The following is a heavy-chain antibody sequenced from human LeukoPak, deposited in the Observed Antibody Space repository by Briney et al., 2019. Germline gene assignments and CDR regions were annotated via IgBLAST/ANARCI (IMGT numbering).Heavy chain of an antibody. CDR1: GFTFSSYA. J-gene: IGHJ3*02. CDR2: ISYDGSNK. Sequence: GGSLRLSCAASGFTFSSYAMHWVRQAPGKGLEWVAVISYDGSNKYYADSVKGRFTISRDNSKNTLYLQMNSLRAEDTAVYYCARDRIAVAGRRGAFDIWGQGTMVTVSS. D-gene: IGHD6-19*01. CDR3: ARDRIAVAGRRGAFDI. V-gene: IGHV3-30*04.